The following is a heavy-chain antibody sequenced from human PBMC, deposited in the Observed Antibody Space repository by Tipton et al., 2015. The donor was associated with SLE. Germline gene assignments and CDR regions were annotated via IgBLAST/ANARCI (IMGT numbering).Heavy chain of an antibody. D-gene: IGHD3-22*01. CDR3: ARGRSFRYDSSAPWFDP. CDR1: GGSISSSSYY. Sequence: TLSLTCTVSGGSISSSSYYWGWIRQPPGKGLEWIGSVYYSGSTYYNPSLKSRVFISLDTSKNQLSLKPSSVTSADTARYYCARGRSFRYDSSAPWFDPWGQGTLVTVSS. V-gene: IGHV4-39*07. J-gene: IGHJ5*02. CDR2: VYYSGST.